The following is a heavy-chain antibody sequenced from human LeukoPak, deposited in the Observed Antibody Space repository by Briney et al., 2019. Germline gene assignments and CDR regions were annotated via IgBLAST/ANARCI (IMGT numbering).Heavy chain of an antibody. CDR1: GFTFSSYA. V-gene: IGHV3-23*01. Sequence: GGSLRLSCAASGFTFSSYAMSWVRQAPGKGLEWVSGISGSGGSTYYADSGKGRLTISRDNSKNTMYLQMNSLRAEDTAAYYCAKESAYDILTGYSDYWGQGTLVTVSS. D-gene: IGHD3-9*01. J-gene: IGHJ4*02. CDR3: AKESAYDILTGYSDY. CDR2: ISGSGGST.